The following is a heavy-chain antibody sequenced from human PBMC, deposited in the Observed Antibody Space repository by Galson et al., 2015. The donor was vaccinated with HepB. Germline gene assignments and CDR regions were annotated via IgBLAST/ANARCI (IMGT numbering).Heavy chain of an antibody. D-gene: IGHD3-22*01. CDR2: IIPILGIA. J-gene: IGHJ3*02. V-gene: IGHV1-69*04. Sequence: SVKVSCKASGGTFSSYAISWVRQAPGQGLEWMGRIIPILGIANYAQKFQGRVTITADKSTSTAYMELSSLRSEDTAVYYCARERYYYDNSGYHNHDAFDIWGQGTMVTVSS. CDR3: ARERYYYDNSGYHNHDAFDI. CDR1: GGTFSSYA.